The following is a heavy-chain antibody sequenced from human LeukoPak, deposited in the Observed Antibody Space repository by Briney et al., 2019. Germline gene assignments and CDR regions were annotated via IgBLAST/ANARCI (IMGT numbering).Heavy chain of an antibody. J-gene: IGHJ4*02. Sequence: GGSLRLSCAASGFTFSSYAMSWVRQAPGKGLEWVSAISGSGGSTYYADSVKGRFTISRDNSENTLYLQMNSLRAEDTAVYYCAKVRYSSSWYLRSGFDYWGQGTLVTVSS. CDR3: AKVRYSSSWYLRSGFDY. D-gene: IGHD6-13*01. CDR1: GFTFSSYA. CDR2: ISGSGGST. V-gene: IGHV3-23*01.